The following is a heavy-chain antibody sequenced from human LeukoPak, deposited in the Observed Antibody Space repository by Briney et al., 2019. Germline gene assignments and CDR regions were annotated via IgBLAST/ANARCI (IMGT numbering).Heavy chain of an antibody. Sequence: ASVKVSCKASGYTFTGYYMHWVRQAPGQGLEWMGWINPNSGGTNYAQKFQGRVTMTRDTSISTAYMELSRLRPDDTAVYYCARAIPEYCSSTSCYGWFDPWGQGTLVTVSS. CDR2: INPNSGGT. J-gene: IGHJ5*02. CDR3: ARAIPEYCSSTSCYGWFDP. CDR1: GYTFTGYY. D-gene: IGHD2-2*01. V-gene: IGHV1-2*02.